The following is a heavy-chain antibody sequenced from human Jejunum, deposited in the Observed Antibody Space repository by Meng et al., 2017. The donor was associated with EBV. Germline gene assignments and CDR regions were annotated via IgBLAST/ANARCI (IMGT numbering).Heavy chain of an antibody. Sequence: RWRCGGVWKNPGAPVRVSCKRSVTTSAGYYMYWGRKAPGKGFEWMGRINPKRGGANYAQKFQGRVTMTRDTSISTAYMELSRLRSDDTAVYYCAREGLVGDLRYFDLWGRGTLVTVSS. CDR1: VTTSAGYY. V-gene: IGHV1-2*06. D-gene: IGHD3-16*01. CDR3: AREGLVGDLRYFDL. CDR2: INPKRGGA. J-gene: IGHJ2*01.